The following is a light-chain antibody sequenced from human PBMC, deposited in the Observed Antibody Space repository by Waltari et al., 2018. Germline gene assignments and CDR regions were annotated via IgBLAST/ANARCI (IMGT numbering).Light chain of an antibody. CDR1: DIGSKS. V-gene: IGLV3-21*04. CDR2: YDS. J-gene: IGLJ2*01. Sequence: SYVLSQPPSVSVAPGKTARITCGGTDIGSKSVHWYRQKPGQAPVLVIRYDSDRPAGIPERFSGSKSGNTATLTISRVEGGDEADYYCQVWDSASDHPAVVFGGGTKVTVL. CDR3: QVWDSASDHPAVV.